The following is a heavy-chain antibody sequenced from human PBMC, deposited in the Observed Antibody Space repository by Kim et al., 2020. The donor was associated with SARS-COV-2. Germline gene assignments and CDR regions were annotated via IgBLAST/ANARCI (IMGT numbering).Heavy chain of an antibody. V-gene: IGHV3-48*02. D-gene: IGHD3-16*01. CDR2: TI. J-gene: IGHJ4*02. CDR3: ASLGAARVDY. Sequence: TIYYADSVKGRFTISRDNAKNSLYLQMNSLRDEDTAVYYCASLGAARVDYWGQGTLVTVSS.